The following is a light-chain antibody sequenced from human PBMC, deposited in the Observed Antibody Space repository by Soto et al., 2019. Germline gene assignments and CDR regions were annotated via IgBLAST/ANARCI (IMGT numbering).Light chain of an antibody. Sequence: EIVLTQSPGTLSLSPGEGATLSYRASQSVSNSYLAWYQQKPGQAPRLLIYGASSRATGIPDRFSGSGSGTDFTLTISRLEPEDFAVYYCQHYGSSPHTFGQGTKLVIK. CDR2: GAS. CDR1: QSVSNSY. CDR3: QHYGSSPHT. J-gene: IGKJ2*01. V-gene: IGKV3-20*01.